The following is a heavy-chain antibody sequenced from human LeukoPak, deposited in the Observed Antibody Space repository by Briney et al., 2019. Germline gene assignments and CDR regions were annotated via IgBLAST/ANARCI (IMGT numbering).Heavy chain of an antibody. Sequence: GGSLRLSCAASGFTLGNYAMHWVRRAPGKGPEWVAVISNDGNDKYHADSVKGRFTISRDNAKNTLYLQMNSLRAEDTAVYFCARDEYFGSTGSDAFDIWGQGTMVTVSS. J-gene: IGHJ3*02. D-gene: IGHD3-22*01. CDR3: ARDEYFGSTGSDAFDI. CDR2: ISNDGNDK. CDR1: GFTLGNYA. V-gene: IGHV3-30-3*01.